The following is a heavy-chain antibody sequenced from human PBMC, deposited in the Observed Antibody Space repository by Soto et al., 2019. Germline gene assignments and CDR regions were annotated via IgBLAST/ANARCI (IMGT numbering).Heavy chain of an antibody. CDR3: ARGVYGSGNYYTGPSAFDI. CDR1: GGTLSDHG. J-gene: IGHJ3*02. D-gene: IGHD3-10*01. CDR2: TIPVFNTA. V-gene: IGHV1-69*06. Sequence: QVQLEQSGAEVKKPGSSVKISCKASGGTLSDHGVSWLRQAPGQGLEWVGGTIPVFNTAKYAPRFKGRVTIAGDKSTNIAYMELGRLRSDDTAFYYCARGVYGSGNYYTGPSAFDIWGQGTLVIVSS.